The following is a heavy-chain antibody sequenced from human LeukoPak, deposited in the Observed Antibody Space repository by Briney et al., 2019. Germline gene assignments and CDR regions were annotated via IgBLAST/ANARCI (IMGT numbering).Heavy chain of an antibody. Sequence: GGSLRLSCAASGFTFSSYSMNWVRQAPGKGLEWVSSISSSSSYIYYADSVKGRFTISRDNAKNSLYLQMNSLRAEDTAVYYCASEDSSGWYYFGYWGQGTLVTVYS. V-gene: IGHV3-21*01. CDR3: ASEDSSGWYYFGY. J-gene: IGHJ4*02. CDR1: GFTFSSYS. D-gene: IGHD6-19*01. CDR2: ISSSSSYI.